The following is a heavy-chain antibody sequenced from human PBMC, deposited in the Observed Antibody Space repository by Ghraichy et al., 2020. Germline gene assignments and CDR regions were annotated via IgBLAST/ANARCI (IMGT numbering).Heavy chain of an antibody. CDR3: VYDYGDNVY. D-gene: IGHD4-17*01. CDR2: TNSDGSST. V-gene: IGHV3-74*01. J-gene: IGHJ4*02. Sequence: AGSLRLSCAASKFTFSANWMHWVRQAPGKGLVWVSRTNSDGSSTDYADSVRGRFTVSRDNATLSLQMNSLRAEDTAVYYCVYDYGDNVYWGQGTPVTVSS. CDR1: KFTFSANW.